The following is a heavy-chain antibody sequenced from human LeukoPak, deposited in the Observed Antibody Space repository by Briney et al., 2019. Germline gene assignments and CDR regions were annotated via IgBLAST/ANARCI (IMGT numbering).Heavy chain of an antibody. D-gene: IGHD5-12*01. Sequence: SETLSLTCAVYGGSFSGYYWSWIRQPPGKGVEWIGEINHSGSTNYNPSLKSRVTISVDMSKKQFSLKLTSVTAADTAVYSCARGRWGSRGSPSYFDYWGQGTLVTVSS. J-gene: IGHJ4*02. CDR3: ARGRWGSRGSPSYFDY. CDR2: INHSGST. V-gene: IGHV4-34*01. CDR1: GGSFSGYY.